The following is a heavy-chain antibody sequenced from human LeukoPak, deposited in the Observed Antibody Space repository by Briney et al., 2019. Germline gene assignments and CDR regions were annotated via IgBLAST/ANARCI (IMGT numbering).Heavy chain of an antibody. CDR3: ARDERYSYGYFYYFDY. CDR1: GFSFDDYG. D-gene: IGHD5-18*01. CDR2: INWNGGST. V-gene: IGHV3-20*04. J-gene: IGHJ4*02. Sequence: GGSLRLSCAASGFSFDDYGMSWVRQAPGKGLEWVSGINWNGGSTGYADSVKGRFTISRDNAKNSLYLQMNSLRAEDTALYYCARDERYSYGYFYYFDYWGQGTLVTVSS.